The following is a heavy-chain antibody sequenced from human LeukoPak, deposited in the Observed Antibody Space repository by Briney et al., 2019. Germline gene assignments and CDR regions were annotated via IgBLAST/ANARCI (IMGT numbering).Heavy chain of an antibody. CDR1: GGSISSGGYY. Sequence: SETLSLTCTVSGGSISSGGYYWSWIRQPPGKGLEWIGEINHSGSTNYNPSLKSRVTISVDTSKNQFSLKLSSVTAADTAVYYCARARQYYDFWSGYYRESAFDIWGQGTMVTVSS. CDR3: ARARQYYDFWSGYYRESAFDI. V-gene: IGHV4-39*07. D-gene: IGHD3-3*01. J-gene: IGHJ3*02. CDR2: INHSGST.